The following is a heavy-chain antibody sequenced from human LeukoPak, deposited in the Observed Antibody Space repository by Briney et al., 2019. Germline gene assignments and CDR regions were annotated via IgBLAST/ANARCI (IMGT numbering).Heavy chain of an antibody. Sequence: GGSLRLSCAASGFTFSSYSMNWVRQAPGKGLEWVANMNQDGSEKYYVDSVKGRFTISRDNAKNSLYLQMNNLRAEDTAVYYCAKGYSSGWYVHYYYYMDVWGKGTTVTVSS. CDR2: MNQDGSEK. CDR3: AKGYSSGWYVHYYYYMDV. D-gene: IGHD6-19*01. J-gene: IGHJ6*03. V-gene: IGHV3-7*01. CDR1: GFTFSSYS.